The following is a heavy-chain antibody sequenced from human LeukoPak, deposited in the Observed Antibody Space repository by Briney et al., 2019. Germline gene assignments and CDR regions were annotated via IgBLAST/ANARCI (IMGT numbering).Heavy chain of an antibody. CDR1: GYTFTGYY. Sequence: ASVKVSCKASGYTFTGYYMHWVRQAPGQGLEWMGWINPNSGGTNYAQKFQGRVTMTRDTSISTAYVELSRLRSDDTAVYYCARDRAQWLVINWFDPWGQGTLVTVSP. CDR3: ARDRAQWLVINWFDP. V-gene: IGHV1-2*02. J-gene: IGHJ5*02. D-gene: IGHD6-19*01. CDR2: INPNSGGT.